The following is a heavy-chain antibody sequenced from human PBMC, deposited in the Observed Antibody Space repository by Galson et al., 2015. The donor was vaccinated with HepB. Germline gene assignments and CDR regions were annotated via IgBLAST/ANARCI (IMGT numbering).Heavy chain of an antibody. CDR1: GFTFSSYW. CDR3: AREPKAVAGTDDAFDI. Sequence: SLRLSCAASGFTFSSYWMSWVRQAPGKGLEWVANIKQDGSEKYYVDSVKGRFTISRDNAKNSLYLQMNSLRAEDTAVYYCAREPKAVAGTDDAFDIWGQGTMVTVSS. V-gene: IGHV3-7*01. CDR2: IKQDGSEK. J-gene: IGHJ3*02. D-gene: IGHD6-19*01.